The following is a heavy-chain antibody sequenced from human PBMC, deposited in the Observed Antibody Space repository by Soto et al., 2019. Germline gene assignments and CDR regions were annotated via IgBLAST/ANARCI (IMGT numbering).Heavy chain of an antibody. J-gene: IGHJ3*02. CDR3: AKDYQWLVLRAGGAFDI. CDR1: GFTFSSYA. V-gene: IGHV3-23*01. CDR2: ISGSGGST. D-gene: IGHD6-19*01. Sequence: EVQLLESGGGLVQPGGSLRLSCAASGFTFSSYAMSWVRQAPGKGLEWVSAISGSGGSTYYADSVKGRFTISRDNSKNTLYLQMNSLRAEDTAVYYCAKDYQWLVLRAGGAFDIWGQGTMVTVSS.